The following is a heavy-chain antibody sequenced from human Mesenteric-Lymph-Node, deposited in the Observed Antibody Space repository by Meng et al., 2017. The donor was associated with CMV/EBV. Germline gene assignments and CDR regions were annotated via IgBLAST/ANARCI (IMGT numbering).Heavy chain of an antibody. D-gene: IGHD6-13*01. Sequence: ASVKVSCKASGYTFINYGISWVRQAPGQGLEWMGWISGYNANANYAQNFQGRVTMTADTSTSTAHMELRSLRSDDTAVYYCARGTAASSWYGGDWGQGTLVTVSS. CDR2: ISGYNANA. J-gene: IGHJ4*02. CDR3: ARGTAASSWYGGD. CDR1: GYTFINYG. V-gene: IGHV1-18*01.